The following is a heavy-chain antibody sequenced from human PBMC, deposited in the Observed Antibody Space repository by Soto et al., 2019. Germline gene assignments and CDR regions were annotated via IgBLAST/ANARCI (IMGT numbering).Heavy chain of an antibody. J-gene: IGHJ3*02. CDR3: ARRGVANSRDAFDI. V-gene: IGHV1-69*01. D-gene: IGHD1-26*01. CDR2: AIPVYGST. CDR1: GGTFSNYA. Sequence: QVQLVQSGAEVKKPGTSVKVSCEVSGGTFSNYAMTWVRQAPGQGLEWLGGAIPVYGSTNYAQKFQGRVTITAGESATTTFMELSSLRSDDTAVYYCARRGVANSRDAFDIWGQGTLVTVS.